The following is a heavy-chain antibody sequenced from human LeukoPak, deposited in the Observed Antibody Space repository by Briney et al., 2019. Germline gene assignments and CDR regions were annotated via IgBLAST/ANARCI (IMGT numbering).Heavy chain of an antibody. D-gene: IGHD2/OR15-2a*01. V-gene: IGHV3-15*01. CDR2: IKSKTDGGTT. Sequence: GGSLRLSCAASGFTFTNAWMSWVRQAPGKGLEWVSRIKSKTDGGTTDYAAPVKGRFTISRDDSKNTPYLQMNSLKTEDTAVYYCTTTNSWFDPWGQGTLVTVSS. J-gene: IGHJ5*02. CDR3: TTTNSWFDP. CDR1: GFTFTNAW.